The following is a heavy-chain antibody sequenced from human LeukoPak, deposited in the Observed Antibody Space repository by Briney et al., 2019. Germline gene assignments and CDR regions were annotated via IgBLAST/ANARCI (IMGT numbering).Heavy chain of an antibody. V-gene: IGHV3-23*01. J-gene: IGHJ4*02. Sequence: GGSLRLSCAASGFIFNNYGLIWVRQAPGKGLEWVSAISGSGGSTYYADSVKGRFTISRDNSKNTLYLQMNSLRAEDTAVYYCAKDIRGPLYYWGQGTLVTVSS. CDR2: ISGSGGST. D-gene: IGHD1-26*01. CDR1: GFIFNNYG. CDR3: AKDIRGPLYY.